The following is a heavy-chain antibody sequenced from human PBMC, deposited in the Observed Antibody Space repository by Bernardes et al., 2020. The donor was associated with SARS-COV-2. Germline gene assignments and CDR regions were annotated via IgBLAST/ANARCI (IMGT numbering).Heavy chain of an antibody. J-gene: IGHJ3*01. V-gene: IGHV1-2*02. Sequence: ASEQVSCKASGYTFTDNYIHWVRQAPGQGLEWMGWINANSGGTNYAQKFQGRVTMTSDTSINTAYVELSRLISDDSAVYYCARVYRSTFSAFDFWVQGNMVTVSS. CDR3: ARVYRSTFSAFDF. CDR1: GYTFTDNY. D-gene: IGHD2-2*01. CDR2: INANSGGT.